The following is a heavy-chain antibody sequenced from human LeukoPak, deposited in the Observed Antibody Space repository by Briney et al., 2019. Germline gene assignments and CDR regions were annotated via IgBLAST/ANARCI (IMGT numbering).Heavy chain of an antibody. CDR3: AREFYGVAGVDY. J-gene: IGHJ4*02. CDR2: INPNSGGT. Sequence: ASVKVSCKASGYTFTGYYMHWVRQAPGQGLGWMGWINPNSGGTNYAQKFQGRVTMTRDTSISTAYMELSRLRSDDTAVYYCAREFYGVAGVDYWGQGTLVTVSS. D-gene: IGHD3-3*01. V-gene: IGHV1-2*02. CDR1: GYTFTGYY.